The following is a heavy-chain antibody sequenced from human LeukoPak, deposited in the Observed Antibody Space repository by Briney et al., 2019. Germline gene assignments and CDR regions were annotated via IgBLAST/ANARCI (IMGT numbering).Heavy chain of an antibody. Sequence: SETLSLTCAVYGGSFSGYYWSWIRQPPGKGLEWIGYIYFGGSTTYNPSLKSRVTISVDTSKNQFSLKLNSVTAADTTVYYCARGHSSGWSYAFGMWGQGTMVTVSS. D-gene: IGHD6-19*01. J-gene: IGHJ3*02. CDR2: IYFGGST. CDR1: GGSFSGYY. CDR3: ARGHSSGWSYAFGM. V-gene: IGHV4-59*01.